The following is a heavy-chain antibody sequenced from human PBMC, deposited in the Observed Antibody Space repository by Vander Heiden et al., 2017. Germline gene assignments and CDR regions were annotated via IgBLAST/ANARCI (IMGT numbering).Heavy chain of an antibody. CDR1: GFTVSRTS. J-gene: IGHJ5*02. V-gene: IGHV3-53*01. D-gene: IGHD1-26*01. Sequence: VQLVESGGGLIQPGGSLRLSCAASGFTVSRTSMRWVRQAPGKGREWVSVIYSGGSTYYADSVKGRFTISRDNSKNTLYLQMNSLRAEDTAVYYCARGYGGATHWFDPWGQGTLVTVSS. CDR3: ARGYGGATHWFDP. CDR2: IYSGGST.